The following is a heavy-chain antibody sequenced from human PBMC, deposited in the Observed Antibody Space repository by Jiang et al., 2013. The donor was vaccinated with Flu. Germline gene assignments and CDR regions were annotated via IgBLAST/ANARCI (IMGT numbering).Heavy chain of an antibody. V-gene: IGHV1-69*01. J-gene: IGHJ4*02. CDR3: AGITMREGH. Sequence: QLVESGAEVKKPGSSVKVSCKASGGTFSSYAISWVRQAPGQGLEWMGGIIPIFGTANYAQKFQGRVTITADESTSTAYMKLSSLRSEDTAAYYCAGITMREGHWGQGTLVTVSS. D-gene: IGHD3-22*01. CDR2: IIPIFGTA. CDR1: GGTFSSYA.